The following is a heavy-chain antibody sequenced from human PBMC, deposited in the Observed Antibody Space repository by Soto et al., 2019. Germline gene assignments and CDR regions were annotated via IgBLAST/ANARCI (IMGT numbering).Heavy chain of an antibody. J-gene: IGHJ4*02. Sequence: GGFLRLSCAASGFTFSGYAMHWFRQAPGKGLEWVAVISYDGSNKYYADSVKGRFTISRDNSKNTLYLQMNSLRAEDTAVYYCXRGGLGTMIVVVIPFDYWGQGTLVTVSS. CDR3: XRGGLGTMIVVVIPFDY. CDR2: ISYDGSNK. V-gene: IGHV3-30-3*01. D-gene: IGHD3-22*01. CDR1: GFTFSGYA.